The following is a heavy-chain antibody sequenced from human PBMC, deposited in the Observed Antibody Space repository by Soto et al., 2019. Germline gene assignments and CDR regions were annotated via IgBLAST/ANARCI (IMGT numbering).Heavy chain of an antibody. D-gene: IGHD3-3*01. J-gene: IGHJ6*02. CDR2: IKQDGSEK. CDR1: GFTFSSYW. V-gene: IGHV3-7*01. CDR3: ASDDYDFWSGYSGYYYYGMDV. Sequence: EVQLVESGGGLVQPGGSLRLSCAASGFTFSSYWMSWVRQAPGKGLEWVANIKQDGSEKYYVDSVKGRFTIYRDNAKTSLSLKMSGLRAEDAAVYYCASDDYDFWSGYSGYYYYGMDVWGQGTTVTVSS.